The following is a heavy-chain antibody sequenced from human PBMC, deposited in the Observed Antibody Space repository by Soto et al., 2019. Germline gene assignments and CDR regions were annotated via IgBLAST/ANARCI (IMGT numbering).Heavy chain of an antibody. CDR2: ISAYYGNT. D-gene: IGHD3-10*01. J-gene: IGHJ4*02. V-gene: IGHV1-18*01. CDR3: ARDRTLDRGVIAWLFDY. CDR1: GYTFSSYG. Sequence: QVQLVQSGAEVKKPGASVKVSCKASGYTFSSYGISWVRQAPGQGLEWVGWISAYYGNTNYAQNFQGRATMTTDTSTSTAYMELRSARSDDTAVYYFARDRTLDRGVIAWLFDYWGQGTLVTVSS.